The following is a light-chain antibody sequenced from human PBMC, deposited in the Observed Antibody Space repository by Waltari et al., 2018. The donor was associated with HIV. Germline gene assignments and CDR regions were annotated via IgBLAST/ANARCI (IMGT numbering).Light chain of an antibody. CDR1: SSNIGTNG. Sequence: QSVLTQPPSVSAAPGQRVTISCSGTSSNIGTNGVSWYQQVPGTAPKLPIYDRNNRFPGFSDRFSGSQSGTSATLGISGHHTGDEADYYCGTWDDKLSAGVFGGGTKLTVL. V-gene: IGLV1-51*01. CDR3: GTWDDKLSAGV. J-gene: IGLJ2*01. CDR2: DRN.